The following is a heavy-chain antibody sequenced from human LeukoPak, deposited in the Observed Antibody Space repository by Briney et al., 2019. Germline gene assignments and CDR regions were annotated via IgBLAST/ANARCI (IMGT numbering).Heavy chain of an antibody. CDR2: IYYSGNT. D-gene: IGHD6-6*01. V-gene: IGHV4-59*08. CDR1: GGSTSGYY. Sequence: SETLSLTCTFSGGSTSGYYWSWSRQPPGKGLEWIGNIYYSGNTNYNPSLKSRVTISVDTSKNQFSLKLNSVTAADTAVYFCASGRTINSSIEGYNWFDPWGQGTLVTVSS. CDR3: ASGRTINSSIEGYNWFDP. J-gene: IGHJ5*02.